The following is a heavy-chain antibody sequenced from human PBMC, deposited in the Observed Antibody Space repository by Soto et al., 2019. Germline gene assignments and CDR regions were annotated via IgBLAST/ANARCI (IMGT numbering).Heavy chain of an antibody. V-gene: IGHV4-34*01. CDR1: GGSFSGYY. CDR2: INHSGST. J-gene: IGHJ6*02. CDR3: ARHTYYYVPFMDV. Sequence: SETLSLTCAVYGGSFSGYYWSWIRQPPGKGLEWIGEINHSGSTNYNPSLESRVTISVDTSKNQFSLKLSSVTAADTAVYYCARHTYYYVPFMDVWGQGTTVTVSS. D-gene: IGHD3-10*02.